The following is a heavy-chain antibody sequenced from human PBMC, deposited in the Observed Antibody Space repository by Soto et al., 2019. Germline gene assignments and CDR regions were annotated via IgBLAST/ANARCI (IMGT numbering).Heavy chain of an antibody. D-gene: IGHD3-22*01. CDR3: ARKDKSGYFNWFDP. J-gene: IGHJ5*02. CDR1: GYRFTSYW. V-gene: IGHV5-51*01. Sequence: GESLKISCXTSGYRFTSYWIAWVRQMPGKGLEWMGIIFPSDSDTRYSPSFQGQVTISADRSTSTVFLQWASLKASDTAVYFCARKDKSGYFNWFDPWGQGTLVTVS. CDR2: IFPSDSDT.